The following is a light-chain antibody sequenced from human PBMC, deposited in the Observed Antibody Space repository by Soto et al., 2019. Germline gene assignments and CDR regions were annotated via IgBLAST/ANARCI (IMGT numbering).Light chain of an antibody. CDR1: SSDVGTYNY. J-gene: IGLJ1*01. V-gene: IGLV2-14*01. Sequence: QSALTQPASVSGSPGQSITISCTGTSSDVGTYNYVSWYQQYPGKAPKLIIYEVSDRPSGVSNRFSGSKSGNTASLTISGLQAEDEADYYCSSYTSTSTLYVFGTGTKVTAL. CDR2: EVS. CDR3: SSYTSTSTLYV.